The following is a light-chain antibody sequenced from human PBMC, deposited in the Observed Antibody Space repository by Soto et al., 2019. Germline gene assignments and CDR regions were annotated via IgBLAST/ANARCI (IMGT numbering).Light chain of an antibody. CDR1: SSHVGCYNL. CDR3: CSSAGSSTDV. J-gene: IGLJ1*01. CDR2: EGS. Sequence: QSALTPAASVSGSPEQSITISYTATSSHVGCYNLVTWYQQHAGKAPKLMIYEGSKRPSGVSNRFSGSKSGNTASLTIPGLQAEDEADYYCCSSAGSSTDVFGSGTKVTVL. V-gene: IGLV2-23*01.